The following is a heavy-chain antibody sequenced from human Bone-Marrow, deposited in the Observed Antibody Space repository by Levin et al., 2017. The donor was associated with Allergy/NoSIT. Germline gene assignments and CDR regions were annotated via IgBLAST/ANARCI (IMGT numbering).Heavy chain of an antibody. CDR2: ISSSSSYI. D-gene: IGHD3-3*01. J-gene: IGHJ4*02. V-gene: IGHV3-21*01. Sequence: GSLRLSCAASGFTFSSYSMNWVRQAPGKGLEWVSSISSSSSYIYYADSVKGRFTISRDNAKNSLYLQMNSLRAEDTAVYYCARDHYDFWSGFAPTRGQVTDYFDYWGQGTLVTVSS. CDR3: ARDHYDFWSGFAPTRGQVTDYFDY. CDR1: GFTFSSYS.